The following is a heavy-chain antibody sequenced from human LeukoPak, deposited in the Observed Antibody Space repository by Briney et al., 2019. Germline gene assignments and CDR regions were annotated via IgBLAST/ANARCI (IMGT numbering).Heavy chain of an antibody. CDR3: ARQAYYYDSSGYYPLYYMDV. CDR2: IYYSGST. Sequence: SETLSLTCTVSGGSISSYYWSWIRQPPGKGLEWIAYIYYSGSTNYNPSLESRVTISVDTSKNQFSLKLSSVTAADTAVYYCARQAYYYDSSGYYPLYYMDVWGKGTTVTVSS. D-gene: IGHD3-22*01. J-gene: IGHJ6*03. CDR1: GGSISSYY. V-gene: IGHV4-59*08.